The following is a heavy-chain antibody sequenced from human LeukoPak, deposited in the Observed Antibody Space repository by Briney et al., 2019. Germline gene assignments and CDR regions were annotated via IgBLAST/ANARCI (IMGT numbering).Heavy chain of an antibody. V-gene: IGHV3-21*01. CDR2: ISSSSSYI. D-gene: IGHD2-2*01. Sequence: GGSLRLSCAASGFTFSSYSMNWVRQAPGKGLEWVSSISSSSSYIYYADSVKGRFTISRDNAKNSLYLQMNSLRAEDTAVYYCARGNVVVPAAQGGGNAFDIWGQGTMVTVSS. CDR1: GFTFSSYS. J-gene: IGHJ3*02. CDR3: ARGNVVVPAAQGGGNAFDI.